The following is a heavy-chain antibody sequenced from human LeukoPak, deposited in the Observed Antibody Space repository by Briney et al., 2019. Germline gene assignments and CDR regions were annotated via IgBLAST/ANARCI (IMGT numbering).Heavy chain of an antibody. Sequence: ASVKVSCKASGYTFTSYDINWVRQATGQGLEWMGWMNPNSGNTGYAQKVQGRVTMTRNTYISTAYMELSSLRSADTAVYYCATGSGYSSLRFDPWGQGTLVPVSS. CDR2: MNPNSGNT. J-gene: IGHJ5*02. CDR1: GYTFTSYD. D-gene: IGHD6-13*01. CDR3: ATGSGYSSLRFDP. V-gene: IGHV1-8*01.